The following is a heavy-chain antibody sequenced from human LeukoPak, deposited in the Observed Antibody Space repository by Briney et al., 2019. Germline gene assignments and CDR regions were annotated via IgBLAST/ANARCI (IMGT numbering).Heavy chain of an antibody. CDR1: GFSFRSYG. V-gene: IGHV3-30*18. CDR3: AKDSGSYFLDY. CDR2: ISNDGSNK. D-gene: IGHD1-26*01. Sequence: GGSLRLSCGASGFSFRSYGMHWVRQAPGKGLEGVALISNDGSNKYYADSVKGRFTISRDNSKNTLYLQMNSLRAEDTAVYYCAKDSGSYFLDYWGQGTLVTVSS. J-gene: IGHJ4*02.